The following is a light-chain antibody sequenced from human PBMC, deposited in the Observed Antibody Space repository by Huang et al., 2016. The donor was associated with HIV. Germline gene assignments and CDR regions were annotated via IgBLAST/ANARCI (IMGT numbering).Light chain of an antibody. Sequence: DIQMTQSPSALSASVGDRVTITCQASQDISNYLNWYQQKPGKAPKLLISAAANLETGVPSRFSGSGCGTDFTFTISSLHPEDIATYYCQQFDNLPYTFGQGTNLEI. V-gene: IGKV1-33*01. CDR2: AAA. CDR3: QQFDNLPYT. J-gene: IGKJ2*01. CDR1: QDISNY.